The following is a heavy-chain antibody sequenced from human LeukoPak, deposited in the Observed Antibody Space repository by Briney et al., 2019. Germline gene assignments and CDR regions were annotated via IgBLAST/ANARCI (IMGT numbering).Heavy chain of an antibody. CDR2: IKEDGTET. J-gene: IGHJ4*02. D-gene: IGHD5-24*01. V-gene: IGHV3-7*03. CDR3: AKEGRSLQTY. Sequence: GGSLRLSCAAYGFMFSSNWMSWVRLAPGKGLEWVANIKEDGTETYYVDSVKGRFTISRDNAKNSLYLQMNSLRVEDTAVYYCAKEGRSLQTYWGQGTLVTVSS. CDR1: GFMFSSNW.